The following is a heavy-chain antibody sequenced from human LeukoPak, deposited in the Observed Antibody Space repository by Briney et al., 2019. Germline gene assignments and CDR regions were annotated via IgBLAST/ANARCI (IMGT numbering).Heavy chain of an antibody. CDR1: GGSFSGYY. V-gene: IGHV4-34*01. J-gene: IGHJ1*01. D-gene: IGHD6-19*01. CDR3: ARRYSSGWKYFQH. Sequence: SETLSLTCAVYGGSFSGYYWNWIRQPPGKGLEWIGEINHSGSTNYNPSLKSRVTTSVDTSKNQFSLKLSSVTAADTAVYYCARRYSSGWKYFQHWGQGTLVTVSS. CDR2: INHSGST.